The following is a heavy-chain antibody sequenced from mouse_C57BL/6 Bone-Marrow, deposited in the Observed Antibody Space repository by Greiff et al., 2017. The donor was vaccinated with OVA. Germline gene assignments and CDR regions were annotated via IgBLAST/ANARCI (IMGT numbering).Heavy chain of an antibody. CDR3: ARGSNYYFDY. D-gene: IGHD2-5*01. CDR1: GYSITSGYY. J-gene: IGHJ2*01. Sequence: EVKLVESGPGLVKPSQSLSLTCSVTGYSITSGYYWNWIRQFPGNKLEWMGYISYDGSNNYNPSLKNRISITRDTSKNQFFLKLNSVTTEDTATYYCARGSNYYFDYWGQGTTLTVSS. V-gene: IGHV3-6*01. CDR2: ISYDGSN.